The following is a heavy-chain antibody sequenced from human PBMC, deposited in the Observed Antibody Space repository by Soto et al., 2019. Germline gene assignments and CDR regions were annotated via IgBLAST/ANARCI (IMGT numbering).Heavy chain of an antibody. CDR3: ARHRGQLHHSTYSYYGMDV. V-gene: IGHV5-51*01. CDR1: GYSFTSYW. Sequence: GESLKISCKGSGYSFTSYWIGWVRQMPGKGLEWMGIIYPGDSDTRYSPSFQGQVTISADKSISTAYLQWSSLKASDTAMYYCARHRGQLHHSTYSYYGMDVWGQGTTVTVSS. D-gene: IGHD6-6*01. CDR2: IYPGDSDT. J-gene: IGHJ6*02.